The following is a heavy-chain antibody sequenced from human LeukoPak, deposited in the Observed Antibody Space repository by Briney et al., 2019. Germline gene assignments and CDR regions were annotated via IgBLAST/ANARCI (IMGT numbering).Heavy chain of an antibody. CDR1: GFTFSSYA. J-gene: IGHJ6*02. CDR2: ISYDGSNK. CDR3: ARDFNGMDV. V-gene: IGHV3-30-3*01. Sequence: LTGRSLRLSCAASGFTFSSYAMHWVRQAPGKGLEWVAVISYDGSNKYYADSVKGRFTISRDNSKNTLYLQMNSLRAEDTAVYYCARDFNGMDVWGQGTTVTVSS.